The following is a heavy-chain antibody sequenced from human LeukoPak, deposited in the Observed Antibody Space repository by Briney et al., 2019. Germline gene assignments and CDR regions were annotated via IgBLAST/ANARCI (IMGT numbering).Heavy chain of an antibody. D-gene: IGHD6-19*01. Sequence: SETLSLTCTVSGGSISSSSYYWGWIRQPPGEGLEWIGTISYSGSTYYNPSLKSRVIISVDTSKNQFSLKVSSVTAADTAVYYCARLSRVAGRLNGIDPWGQGILVTVSS. J-gene: IGHJ5*02. CDR3: ARLSRVAGRLNGIDP. V-gene: IGHV4-39*01. CDR1: GGSISSSSYY. CDR2: ISYSGST.